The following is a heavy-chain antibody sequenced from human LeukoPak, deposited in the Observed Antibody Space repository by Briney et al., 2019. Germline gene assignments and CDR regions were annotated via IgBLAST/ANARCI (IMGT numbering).Heavy chain of an antibody. J-gene: IGHJ4*02. CDR2: IRQDGSEK. CDR1: GFTFSNYW. V-gene: IGHV3-7*05. D-gene: IGHD3-16*02. Sequence: PGGSLRLSCAASGFTFSNYWMTWVRQAPGRGLEWVANIRQDGSEKYYVDSVKGRFTISRDNAKNSLYLQMNSLRVEDTAVYYCARDYVWGSDRYTDYWGQGTLVTVSS. CDR3: ARDYVWGSDRYTDY.